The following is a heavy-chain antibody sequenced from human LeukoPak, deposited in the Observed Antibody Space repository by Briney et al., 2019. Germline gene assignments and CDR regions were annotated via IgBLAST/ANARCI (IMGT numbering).Heavy chain of an antibody. V-gene: IGHV3-48*02. J-gene: IGHJ5*02. Sequence: GGFLRLSCTASGFTFSTYAMAWVRQAPGKGLEWLSYITSSSKINYADSVKGRFTISRDNAKNSLYLQMISLTDEDTAVYYCARSANPGVHDFDPWGQGTLVTVSS. CDR1: GFTFSTYA. CDR3: ARSANPGVHDFDP. CDR2: ITSSSKI. D-gene: IGHD6-6*01.